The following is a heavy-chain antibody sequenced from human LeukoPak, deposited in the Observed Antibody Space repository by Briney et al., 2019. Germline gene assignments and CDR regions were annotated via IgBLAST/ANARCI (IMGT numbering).Heavy chain of an antibody. CDR2: IRDSGEA. Sequence: PGGSLRLSCAVSGFIVSDYYMSWVRQAPGKGLEWVGLIRDSGEAFYADFARGPFAISRDESENTLYLQMNSLRVEDTAVYFCARDRAANQDWVEFDPWGQGTPVIVSS. V-gene: IGHV3-66*03. J-gene: IGHJ5*02. CDR1: GFIVSDYY. D-gene: IGHD3/OR15-3a*01. CDR3: ARDRAANQDWVEFDP.